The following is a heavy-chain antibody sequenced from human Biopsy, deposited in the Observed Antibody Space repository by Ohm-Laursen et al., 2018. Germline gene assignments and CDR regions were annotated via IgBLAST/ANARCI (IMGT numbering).Heavy chain of an antibody. V-gene: IGHV3-11*01. CDR2: VSGSGTTI. CDR1: GFTFSDYY. Sequence: SLRLSCAASGFTFSDYYMSWIRQAPGKGLEWLSYVSGSGTTIFYADPVKGRFTVSRDNAKNSLYLQMNSLTVEDTAVYYCVRDGVGSYHDYWGQGTLVTVSS. J-gene: IGHJ4*02. CDR3: VRDGVGSYHDY. D-gene: IGHD3-16*02.